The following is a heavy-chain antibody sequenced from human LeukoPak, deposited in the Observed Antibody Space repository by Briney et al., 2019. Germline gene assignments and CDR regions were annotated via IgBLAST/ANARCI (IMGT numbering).Heavy chain of an antibody. CDR2: IRYDGSNK. D-gene: IGHD6-25*01. CDR3: AKDCSSGSYMPCCMDV. V-gene: IGHV3-30*02. Sequence: GGSLRLSCAASGFIFSNYGMHWVRQAPGKGLEWVAFIRYDGSNKDYADSVKGRFTISRDNSKNTLYLQMNSLRAEDTAVYYCAKDCSSGSYMPCCMDVWGKGTTVTISS. J-gene: IGHJ6*03. CDR1: GFIFSNYG.